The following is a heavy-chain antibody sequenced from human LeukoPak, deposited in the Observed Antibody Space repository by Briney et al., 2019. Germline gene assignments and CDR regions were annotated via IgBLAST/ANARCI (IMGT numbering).Heavy chain of an antibody. D-gene: IGHD6-19*01. CDR2: VSYSGST. Sequence: SETLSLTYTVSGGSISSSSWYWGWIRQPPGKGLEWIGSVSYSGSTYYNPSLKSRVTISVDTSKNQFSLRLSSVTAADTAVYYCARGGAIAVAGTWGQGTLVTVSS. J-gene: IGHJ4*02. V-gene: IGHV4-39*01. CDR3: ARGGAIAVAGT. CDR1: GGSISSSSWY.